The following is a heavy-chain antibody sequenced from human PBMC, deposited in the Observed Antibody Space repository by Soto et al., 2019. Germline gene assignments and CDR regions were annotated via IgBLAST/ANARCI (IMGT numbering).Heavy chain of an antibody. V-gene: IGHV1-18*04. CDR2: ISSYNSYNGDT. CDR1: GYTFSNYA. D-gene: IGHD3-16*01. Sequence: QVQLVQSGADLKKPGASVQVSCKTSGYTFSNYAINWVRQAPGQGLEWMGWISSYNSYNGDTKYARMLQDRLTMTTDTTTATAYRELRSLGSDDTAVYYCARSELERGEVGYYGMDVWGQGTTVTVSS. CDR3: ARSELERGEVGYYGMDV. J-gene: IGHJ6*02.